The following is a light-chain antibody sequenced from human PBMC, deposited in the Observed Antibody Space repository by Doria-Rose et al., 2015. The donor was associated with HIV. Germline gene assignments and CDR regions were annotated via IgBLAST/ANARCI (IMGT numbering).Light chain of an antibody. CDR2: WAS. Sequence: TQSPESLGMSLGERATLNCKSNQSLLYTSKNYLAWYQQKPGQPPKLLIYWASTRQSGVSARFSGSGSGTDFTLTISSLEAEDVAVYYCQQYYDTPSFGPGTTADIK. V-gene: IGKV4-1*01. CDR1: QSLLYTSKNY. J-gene: IGKJ3*01. CDR3: QQYYDTPS.